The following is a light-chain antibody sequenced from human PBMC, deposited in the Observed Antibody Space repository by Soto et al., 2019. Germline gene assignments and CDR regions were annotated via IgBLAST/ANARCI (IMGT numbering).Light chain of an antibody. V-gene: IGKV1-27*01. CDR2: AAS. CDR3: QNYNGPPWT. CDR1: RGIGNY. Sequence: DIQLTQSPSSLYASVGDRVTITCRASRGIGNYLAWYQQKPGKAPQLLIYAASTLQSGVPSRFSGSESGTDFTLTISSLQAEDVATYYCQNYNGPPWTFGQGTKVEIK. J-gene: IGKJ1*01.